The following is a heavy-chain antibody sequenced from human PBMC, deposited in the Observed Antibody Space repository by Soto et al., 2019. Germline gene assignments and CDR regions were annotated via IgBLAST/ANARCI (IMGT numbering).Heavy chain of an antibody. Sequence: SETLSLTCAVSGGSISRGGYSWSWIRQPPGKGLEWSGYIYHSGSTYYNPSLKRRFTISVDRSKNQFSLKPSSVTAADTAVYYCARGSPIHYDSSGYYSGWFDPWGQGALVTVSS. CDR2: IYHSGST. J-gene: IGHJ5*02. CDR1: GGSISRGGYS. V-gene: IGHV4-30-2*01. CDR3: ARGSPIHYDSSGYYSGWFDP. D-gene: IGHD3-22*01.